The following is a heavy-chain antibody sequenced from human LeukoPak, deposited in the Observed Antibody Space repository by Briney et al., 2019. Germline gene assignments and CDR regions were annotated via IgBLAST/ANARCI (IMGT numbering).Heavy chain of an antibody. CDR2: IYYSGST. V-gene: IGHV4-59*08. J-gene: IGHJ4*02. Sequence: PSETLSLTCTVSGGSISSYYWSWIRQPPGKGLEWIGYIYYSGSTNYNPSLKSRVTISVDTSKNQFSLKLSSVTAADTAVYYCARLVGSPTRAPIFDYWVQGTLVTVSS. D-gene: IGHD3-10*01. CDR1: GGSISSYY. CDR3: ARLVGSPTRAPIFDY.